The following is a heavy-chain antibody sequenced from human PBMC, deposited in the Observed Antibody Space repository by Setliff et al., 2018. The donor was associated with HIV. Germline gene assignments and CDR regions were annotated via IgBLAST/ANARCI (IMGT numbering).Heavy chain of an antibody. CDR2: IYYSGSA. V-gene: IGHV4-39*06. J-gene: IGHJ4*02. CDR3: ARGGTVSADFDS. D-gene: IGHD6-19*01. Sequence: SLTCTVSRDSIRNGAYYWGWIRQPPGKGLEWIGSIYYSGSAYYNPSFKSRVTLSVDTSENQFPLRLSSVTAADTAVYFCARGGTVSADFDSWDQGTLVPVSS. CDR1: RDSIRNGAYY.